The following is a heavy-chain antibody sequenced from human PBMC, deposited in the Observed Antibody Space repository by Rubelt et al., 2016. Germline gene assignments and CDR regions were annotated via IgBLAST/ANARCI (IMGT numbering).Heavy chain of an antibody. V-gene: IGHV4-61*05. D-gene: IGHD3-10*01. Sequence: QLQLQESGPRLVKPSETLSLTCTVSGGSITSTRYYWGWIRQPPGKGLEWIGEINHSGNTNYNPSLKTRVAMSVDKSKNQFSLGLTSVTAADTALYFCARYYYTPRGYDYWGQGTLVTVSS. CDR3: ARYYYTPRGYDY. CDR1: GGSITSTRYY. CDR2: INHSGNT. J-gene: IGHJ4*02.